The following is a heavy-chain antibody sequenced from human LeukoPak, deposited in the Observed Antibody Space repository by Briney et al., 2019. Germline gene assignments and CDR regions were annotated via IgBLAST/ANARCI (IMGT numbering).Heavy chain of an antibody. J-gene: IGHJ4*02. CDR3: ARDRDYYDSSGYYEN. CDR1: GFTFSSYS. D-gene: IGHD3-22*01. Sequence: PGGSLRLSCAASGFTFSSYSMNWVRQAPGKGLEWVSSISSSSSSYIYYADSVKGRFTISRDNAKNSLYLQMNSLRAEDTAVYYCARDRDYYDSSGYYENWGQGTLVTVSS. V-gene: IGHV3-21*01. CDR2: ISSSSSSYI.